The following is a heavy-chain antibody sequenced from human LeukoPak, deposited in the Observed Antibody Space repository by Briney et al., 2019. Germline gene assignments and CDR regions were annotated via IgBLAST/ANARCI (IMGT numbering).Heavy chain of an antibody. D-gene: IGHD3-22*01. V-gene: IGHV1-2*02. J-gene: IGHJ4*02. CDR1: GYTFTGYY. Sequence: GASVTVSYKASGYTFTGYYMHWVRQAPGQGLEWMGWINPNSGGTNYAQKFQGRVTMTRDTSVSTAYMELSRLRSDDTAVYYCAREVAYDSSARYFDYWGQGTLVTVSS. CDR2: INPNSGGT. CDR3: AREVAYDSSARYFDY.